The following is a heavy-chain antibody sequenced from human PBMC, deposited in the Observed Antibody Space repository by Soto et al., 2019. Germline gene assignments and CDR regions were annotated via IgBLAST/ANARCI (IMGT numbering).Heavy chain of an antibody. V-gene: IGHV3-21*01. CDR2: ISSSSSYI. Sequence: GGSLRLSCAASGFTFSSYSMNWVRQAPGKGLEWVSSISSSSSYIYYADSVKGRFTISRDNAKNSLDLQMNSLRAEDTAVYYCASALLLGIAAAGADGAFDIWGQGTMVTVSS. CDR1: GFTFSSYS. J-gene: IGHJ3*02. D-gene: IGHD6-13*01. CDR3: ASALLLGIAAAGADGAFDI.